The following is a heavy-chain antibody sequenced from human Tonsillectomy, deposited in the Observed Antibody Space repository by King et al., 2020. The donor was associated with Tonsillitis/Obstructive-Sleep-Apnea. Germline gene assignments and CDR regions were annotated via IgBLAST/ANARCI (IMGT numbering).Heavy chain of an antibody. J-gene: IGHJ4*02. CDR2: ISNSGSTI. Sequence: VQLVESGGGLVKPGGSLRLSCAASGFTFSDYYMSWIRQAPGKGLEWVSYISNSGSTIYYADSVKGRFTISRDNDKNSLCLQMNSLGAEDTAVYYCARVTLSSGAYYFNYWGQGTLVTVSS. CDR3: ARVTLSSGAYYFNY. D-gene: IGHD3-16*02. CDR1: GFTFSDYY. V-gene: IGHV3-11*01.